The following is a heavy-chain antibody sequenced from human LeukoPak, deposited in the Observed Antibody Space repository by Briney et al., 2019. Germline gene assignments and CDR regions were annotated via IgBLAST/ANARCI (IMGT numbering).Heavy chain of an antibody. D-gene: IGHD2-15*01. J-gene: IGHJ6*02. Sequence: GGSLRLSCAASGFTFSSYWMHWVRQAPGKGLVWVSRINSDGSSTSYADSVKGRFTISRDNAKNSLYLQMNSLRAEDTALYHCARDLGYCSGGSCYVAQYGMDVWGQGTTVTVSS. CDR2: INSDGSST. CDR3: ARDLGYCSGGSCYVAQYGMDV. CDR1: GFTFSSYW. V-gene: IGHV3-74*01.